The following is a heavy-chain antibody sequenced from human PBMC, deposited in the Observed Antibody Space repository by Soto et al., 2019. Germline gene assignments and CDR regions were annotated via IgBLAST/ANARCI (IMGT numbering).Heavy chain of an antibody. Sequence: SETLSLTCNVSGGAISSGGYHWSWIRQYPGKGLEWIGHTFHSGSTNYNPSLKSRLTISVDTSKNQFSLKLSSVTAADTAVYYCARDRIDPARGIAVYYYYGMDVWGQGTTVTVSS. CDR3: ARDRIDPARGIAVYYYYGMDV. J-gene: IGHJ6*02. D-gene: IGHD6-19*01. CDR1: GGAISSGGYH. CDR2: TFHSGST. V-gene: IGHV4-31*03.